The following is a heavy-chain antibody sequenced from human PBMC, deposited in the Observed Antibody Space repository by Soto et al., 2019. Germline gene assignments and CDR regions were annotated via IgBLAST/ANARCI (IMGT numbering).Heavy chain of an antibody. V-gene: IGHV4-30-4*01. CDR2: IYYSGST. CDR3: ARDGMGVDYYYYGMDV. J-gene: IGHJ6*02. CDR1: GGSISSGDYY. Sequence: QVQLQESGPGLVKPSQTLSLTCTVSGGSISSGDYYWSWIRQPPGKGLEWIGYIYYSGSTYYNPSLTSLVTISVDTSKNQFSLKLSSVTAADTAVYYCARDGMGVDYYYYGMDVWGQGTTVTVSS. D-gene: IGHD2-15*01.